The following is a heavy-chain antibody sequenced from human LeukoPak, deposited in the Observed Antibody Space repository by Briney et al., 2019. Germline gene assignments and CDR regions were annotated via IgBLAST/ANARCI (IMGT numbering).Heavy chain of an antibody. D-gene: IGHD1-26*01. Sequence: SETLSLTCTVSGGSISSGSYYWSWIRQPAGKGLEWIGRIYTSGSTNYNPSLKSRVTISVDTSKNQFSLKLSSVTAADTAVYYCARSSPVGATFYFDYWGQGTLVTASS. CDR3: ARSSPVGATFYFDY. J-gene: IGHJ4*02. CDR2: IYTSGST. CDR1: GGSISSGSYY. V-gene: IGHV4-61*02.